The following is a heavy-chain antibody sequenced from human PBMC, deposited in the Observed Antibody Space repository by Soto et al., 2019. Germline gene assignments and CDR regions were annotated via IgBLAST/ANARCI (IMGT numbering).Heavy chain of an antibody. J-gene: IGHJ4*02. D-gene: IGHD3-9*01. Sequence: PSETLSLTCAVYGGSFSGYYWSWIRQPPGKGLEWIGEINHSGSTNYNPSLKSRVTISVDTSKNQFSLKLSSVTAADTAVYYCARGPTYYDILTGYSRFDYWGQGTLVTVPS. CDR2: INHSGST. V-gene: IGHV4-34*01. CDR1: GGSFSGYY. CDR3: ARGPTYYDILTGYSRFDY.